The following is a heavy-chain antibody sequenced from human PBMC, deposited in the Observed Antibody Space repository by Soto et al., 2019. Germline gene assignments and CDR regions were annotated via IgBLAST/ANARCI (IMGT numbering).Heavy chain of an antibody. Sequence: GGSLRLSCAASGFTFSSYGMHWVRQAPGKGLEWVAVIWYDGSNKYYADSVKGRFTISRDNSKNTLYLQMNSLRAEDTAVYYCAREWTSGSYSRTDFDYWGQGTLVTVSS. CDR3: AREWTSGSYSRTDFDY. CDR2: IWYDGSNK. D-gene: IGHD1-26*01. J-gene: IGHJ4*02. V-gene: IGHV3-33*01. CDR1: GFTFSSYG.